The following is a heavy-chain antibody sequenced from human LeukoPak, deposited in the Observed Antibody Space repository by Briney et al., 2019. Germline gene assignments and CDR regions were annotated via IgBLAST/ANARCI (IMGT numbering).Heavy chain of an antibody. V-gene: IGHV1-18*01. Sequence: ASVKVSCKASGYTFTSYGISWVRQAPGQGLEWMGWISAYNGNTNYAQKLQGRVTMTTDTSTSTAYMELRSLRSDDTAVYYCARDSLLGYPYDSSGYYYVGGGSPIDYWGQGTLVTVSS. CDR2: ISAYNGNT. CDR1: GYTFTSYG. CDR3: ARDSLLGYPYDSSGYYYVGGGSPIDY. J-gene: IGHJ4*02. D-gene: IGHD3-22*01.